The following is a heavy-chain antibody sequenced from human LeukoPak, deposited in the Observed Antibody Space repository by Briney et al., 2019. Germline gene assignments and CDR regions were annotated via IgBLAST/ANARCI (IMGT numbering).Heavy chain of an antibody. V-gene: IGHV3-7*01. CDR2: IKQDGSEK. CDR3: ASPYSSRWYELCY. Sequence: GGSLRLSCAASGFTFSNSWMSWVRQAPGKGLEWVANIKQDGSEKYYVDSVKGRFTISRDNAKNSLYLQMNSLRAEDTAVYYCASPYSSRWYELCYWGQGTLVTVSS. D-gene: IGHD6-13*01. CDR1: GFTFSNSW. J-gene: IGHJ4*02.